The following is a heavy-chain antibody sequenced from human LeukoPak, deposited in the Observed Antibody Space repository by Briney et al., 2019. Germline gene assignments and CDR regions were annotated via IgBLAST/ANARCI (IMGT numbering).Heavy chain of an antibody. CDR1: GFTFSSYA. V-gene: IGHV3-23*01. CDR3: AIRLGAAY. CDR2: IGGGGAST. J-gene: IGHJ4*02. D-gene: IGHD1-26*01. Sequence: PGGSLRLSCAASGFTFSSYAMSWVRQAPGEGLEWVSAIGGGGASTYHADSVKGRFTLSRDNSKNNLYLQMNSLRAEDTAVYYCAIRLGAAYWGQGTLVTVSS.